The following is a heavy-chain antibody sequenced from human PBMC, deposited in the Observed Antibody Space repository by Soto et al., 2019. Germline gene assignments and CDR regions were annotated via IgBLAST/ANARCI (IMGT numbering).Heavy chain of an antibody. V-gene: IGHV3-74*01. D-gene: IGHD2-15*01. J-gene: IGHJ4*02. CDR3: ARGRGYCSGSSCYVAL. CDR2: INIDGSST. Sequence: EVQLVESGGGLVQPGGSLRLSCAASGFTFSSYWMHWVRQAPGKGLVWVSRINIDGSSTSYADSVKGRFTISRDNAKNTMYLQMTSLRVEDTAVYYCARGRGYCSGSSCYVALWGQGTLVTVSS. CDR1: GFTFSSYW.